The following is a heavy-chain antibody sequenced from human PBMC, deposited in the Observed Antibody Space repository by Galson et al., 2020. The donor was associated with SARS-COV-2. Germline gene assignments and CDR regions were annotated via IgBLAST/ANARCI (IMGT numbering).Heavy chain of an antibody. CDR3: ARVLSSGWSDAYDI. Sequence: ASVKVSCKASGYTFTTYGISWVRQDPGQGLEWMGWISAYDGNTKYAQKLQGRVTVTTDTSTSTVYMELRSLRSDDTAVYYCARVLSSGWSDAYDIWGQGTKVTVSS. J-gene: IGHJ3*02. CDR2: ISAYDGNT. V-gene: IGHV1-18*01. CDR1: GYTFTTYG. D-gene: IGHD6-13*01.